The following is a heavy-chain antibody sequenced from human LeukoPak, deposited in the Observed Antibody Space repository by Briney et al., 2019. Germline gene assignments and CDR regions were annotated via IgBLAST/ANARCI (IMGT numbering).Heavy chain of an antibody. CDR1: GFTFSSYV. V-gene: IGHV3-9*01. CDR3: AKEYSSGWPDAFDI. Sequence: GGSLRLSCAASGFTFSSYVMSWVRQAPGKGLEWVSGISWNSGSIGYADSVKGRFTISRDNAKNSLYLQMNSLRAEDTALYYCAKEYSSGWPDAFDIWGQGTMVTVSS. CDR2: ISWNSGSI. J-gene: IGHJ3*02. D-gene: IGHD6-19*01.